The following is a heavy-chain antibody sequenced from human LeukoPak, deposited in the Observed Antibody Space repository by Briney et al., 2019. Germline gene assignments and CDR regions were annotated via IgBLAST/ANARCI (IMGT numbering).Heavy chain of an antibody. CDR3: ARGYDSSGDYSH. D-gene: IGHD3-22*01. V-gene: IGHV3-30-3*01. CDR1: GFTVSSYA. CDR2: ISYDGSNK. J-gene: IGHJ4*02. Sequence: PGGSLRLSCAASGFTVSSYAMHWVRQAPGKGLEWVAVISYDGSNKYYADSVKGRFTISRDNSKNTLYLQMNSLRAEDTAVYYCARGYDSSGDYSHWGQGTLVTVSS.